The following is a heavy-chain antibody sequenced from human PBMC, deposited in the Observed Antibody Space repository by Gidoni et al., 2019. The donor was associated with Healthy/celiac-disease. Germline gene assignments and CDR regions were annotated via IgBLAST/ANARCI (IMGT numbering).Heavy chain of an antibody. J-gene: IGHJ5*02. CDR2: IYYSGST. CDR3: ARGPSTPGDWFDP. D-gene: IGHD7-27*01. CDR1: GGSISSYY. Sequence: QVQLQESGPGLVKPSETLSLTCTVSGGSISSYYWSWIRQPPGKGLEWIGYIYYSGSTTYNPSLKSRVTISVDTSKNQFSLKLSSVTAADTAVYYCARGPSTPGDWFDPWGQGTLVTVSS. V-gene: IGHV4-59*01.